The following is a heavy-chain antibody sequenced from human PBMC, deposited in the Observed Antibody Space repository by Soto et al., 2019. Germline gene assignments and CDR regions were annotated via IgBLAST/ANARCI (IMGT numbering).Heavy chain of an antibody. CDR2: ISSSSSTI. V-gene: IGHV3-48*02. Sequence: VGSLRLSCAASGFTFSSYSMNWVRQAPGKGLEWVSYISSSSSTIYYADSVKGRFTISRDNAKNSLYLQMNSLRDEDTAVYYCARVMVSSWLTRYYGMDVWGQGTTVTVSS. D-gene: IGHD6-13*01. J-gene: IGHJ6*02. CDR3: ARVMVSSWLTRYYGMDV. CDR1: GFTFSSYS.